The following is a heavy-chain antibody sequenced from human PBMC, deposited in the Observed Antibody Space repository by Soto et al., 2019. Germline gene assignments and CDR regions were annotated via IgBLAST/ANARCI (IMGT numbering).Heavy chain of an antibody. V-gene: IGHV1-69*08. J-gene: IGHJ6*02. Sequence: QVQLVQSGAEVKKPGSSVKVSCKASGGTFSRYSITWVRQAPGHGLEWIGRIIPIFGIASYAKKFQGRVTLTAAASTTTAYTALTSLRSDDTAVYYCAREDRDRETVLVPAAIAVMAFWGQGTTVTVSS. D-gene: IGHD2-2*01. CDR3: AREDRDRETVLVPAAIAVMAF. CDR1: GGTFSRYS. CDR2: IIPIFGIA.